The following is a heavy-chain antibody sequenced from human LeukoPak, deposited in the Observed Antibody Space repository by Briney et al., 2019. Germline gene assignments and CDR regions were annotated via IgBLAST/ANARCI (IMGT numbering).Heavy chain of an antibody. D-gene: IGHD3-22*01. CDR2: ISGSGGST. CDR3: AKRRYYYDSGGYYGPFGY. Sequence: GGSLRLSCAASGFTFSSYGMSWVRQAPGKGLEWVSAISGSGGSTYYADSVKGRLTISRDNSKNTLYLQMNSLRAEDTAVYYCAKRRYYYDSGGYYGPFGYWGQGTLVTVSS. V-gene: IGHV3-23*01. CDR1: GFTFSSYG. J-gene: IGHJ4*02.